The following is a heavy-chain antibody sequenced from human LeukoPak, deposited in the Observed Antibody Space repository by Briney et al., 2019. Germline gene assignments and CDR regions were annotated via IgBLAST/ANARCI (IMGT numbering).Heavy chain of an antibody. CDR2: INSVGTST. V-gene: IGHV3-74*01. Sequence: PGGSLRLSCVASGFTLSTYWLHGGGQVPGKGLMWVSRINSVGTSTDYADSVKGRFTISRDNAKNTLFLQMSSLRAEDTAMYYCVRNSEEYVRGSYRYADAFDIWGQGTMVTVSS. CDR3: VRNSEEYVRGSYRYADAFDI. CDR1: GFTLSTYW. J-gene: IGHJ3*02. D-gene: IGHD3-16*02.